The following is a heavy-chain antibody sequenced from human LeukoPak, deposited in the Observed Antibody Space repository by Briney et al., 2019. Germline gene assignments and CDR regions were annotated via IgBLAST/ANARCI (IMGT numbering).Heavy chain of an antibody. CDR2: IYHSGST. CDR1: GYSISSGYY. V-gene: IGHV4-38-2*01. J-gene: IGHJ5*02. Sequence: ASETLSLTCAASGYSISSGYYWGWIRQPPGKGLEWIGSIYHSGSTYYNPSLKSRVTISVDTSKNQFSLKLSSVTAADTAVYYCARQVYSSSSWFDPWGQGTLVTVSS. D-gene: IGHD6-6*01. CDR3: ARQVYSSSSWFDP.